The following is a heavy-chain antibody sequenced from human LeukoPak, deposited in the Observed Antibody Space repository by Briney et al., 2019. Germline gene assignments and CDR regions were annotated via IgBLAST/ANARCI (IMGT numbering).Heavy chain of an antibody. J-gene: IGHJ4*02. D-gene: IGHD5-18*01. Sequence: SETLSLTCTVSGYSISSGYYWGWIRQPPGKGLEWIGSIYHSGSTYYNPSLKSRVTISVDTSKNQFSLKLSSVTAADTDVYYCARLYSSGYLDYWGQGTLVTVSS. V-gene: IGHV4-38-2*02. CDR2: IYHSGST. CDR3: ARLYSSGYLDY. CDR1: GYSISSGYY.